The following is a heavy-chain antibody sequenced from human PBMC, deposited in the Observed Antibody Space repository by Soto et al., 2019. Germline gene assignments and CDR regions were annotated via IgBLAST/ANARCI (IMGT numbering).Heavy chain of an antibody. CDR1: GFTFSSYA. CDR2: ISISGVNT. Sequence: GGSLRLSCAASGFTFSSYAMSWVRQAPGKGLEWVSSISISGVNTYYADSVKGRFTISRDNSKNTLYLQMNSLRAEDTAVYYCAKDSRLDPWGQGTLVTVSS. D-gene: IGHD6-25*01. J-gene: IGHJ5*02. V-gene: IGHV3-23*01. CDR3: AKDSRLDP.